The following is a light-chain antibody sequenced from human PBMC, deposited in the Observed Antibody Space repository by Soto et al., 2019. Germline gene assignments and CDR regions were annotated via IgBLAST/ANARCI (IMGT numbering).Light chain of an antibody. CDR1: RDFGGY. CDR3: QQLSSSPLT. J-gene: IGKJ4*01. V-gene: IGKV1-9*01. CDR2: ATS. Sequence: IQLTQSPSSLFASLGNRFTVICRAGRDFGGYLAWYQQKPGKAPKLLIYATSTLQSGVPSRFSGSGSGTDFALTISSLQPEDFATYYCQQLSSSPLTFGGGTKVEIK.